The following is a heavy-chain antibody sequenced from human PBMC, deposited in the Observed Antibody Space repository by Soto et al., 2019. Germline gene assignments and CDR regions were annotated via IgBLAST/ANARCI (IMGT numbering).Heavy chain of an antibody. Sequence: QITLKESGPTLVKPTQTLTLTCTFSGFSLSTSGVGVGWIRQPPGKALEWLALIYWDDDKRYSPSLKSRLTITKDTSKNHVVLTMTNVDPVDTATYYCASLAGENWFDPWGQGTLVTVSS. CDR3: ASLAGENWFDP. CDR2: IYWDDDK. D-gene: IGHD7-27*01. J-gene: IGHJ5*02. V-gene: IGHV2-5*02. CDR1: GFSLSTSGVG.